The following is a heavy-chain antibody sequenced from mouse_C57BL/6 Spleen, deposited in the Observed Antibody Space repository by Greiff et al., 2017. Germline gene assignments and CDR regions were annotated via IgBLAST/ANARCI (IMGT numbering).Heavy chain of an antibody. CDR3: ARDTPYYDYDYFDY. CDR1: GFTFSSYA. V-gene: IGHV5-4*01. Sequence: DVHLVESGGGLVKPGGSLKLSCAASGFTFSSYAMSWVRQTPEKRLEWVATISDGGSYTYYPDNVKGRFTISRDNAKNNLYLQMSHLKSEDTAMYYCARDTPYYDYDYFDYWGQGTTLTVSS. D-gene: IGHD2-4*01. J-gene: IGHJ2*01. CDR2: ISDGGSYT.